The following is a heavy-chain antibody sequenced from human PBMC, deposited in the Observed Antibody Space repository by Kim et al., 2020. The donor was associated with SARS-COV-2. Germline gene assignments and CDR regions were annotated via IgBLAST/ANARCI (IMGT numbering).Heavy chain of an antibody. J-gene: IGHJ6*02. Sequence: ASVKVSCKASAYTFIERDGIHWVRQAPGQGLEWLGWIRVLSGDLRYSEKLEGRVTITRDRSANTVYMEVTGLTSADTAVYYCARDEDVWGRGTTVTVSS. CDR3: ARDEDV. V-gene: IGHV1-3*01. CDR2: IRVLSGDL. CDR1: AYTFIERDG.